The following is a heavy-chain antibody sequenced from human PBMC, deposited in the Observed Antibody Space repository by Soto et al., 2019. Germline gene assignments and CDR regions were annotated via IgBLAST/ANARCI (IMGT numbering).Heavy chain of an antibody. CDR3: AIIAAAGMMNYYYGMDV. Sequence: SETLSVTWTVSGGFTSSCSYYWGCIRQPPGKVLEWIGCIYYSGSTYYNPSLKRRVTISVDTYKNQFSLKLSSVTAADTAVYYCAIIAAAGMMNYYYGMDVWGQGTTVT. CDR1: GGFTSSCSYY. V-gene: IGHV4-39*01. J-gene: IGHJ6*02. CDR2: IYYSGST. D-gene: IGHD6-13*01.